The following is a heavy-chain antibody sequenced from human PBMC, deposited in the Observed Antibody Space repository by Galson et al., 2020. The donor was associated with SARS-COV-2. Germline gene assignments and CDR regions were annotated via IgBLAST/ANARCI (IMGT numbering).Heavy chain of an antibody. CDR2: ISSSSSYI. J-gene: IGHJ4*02. CDR3: ASFHYYFSCFDY. CDR1: GFTFSSYS. D-gene: IGHD1-26*01. Sequence: GESLKISCAASGFTFSSYSMNWVRQAPGKGLEWVSSISSSSSYIYYADSVKGRFTISRDNAKNSLYLQMNSLRAEDTAVYYCASFHYYFSCFDYWGQGTLVTVSS. V-gene: IGHV3-21*01.